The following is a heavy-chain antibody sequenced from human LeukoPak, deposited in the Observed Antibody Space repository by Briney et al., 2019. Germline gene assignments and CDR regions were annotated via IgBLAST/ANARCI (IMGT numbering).Heavy chain of an antibody. D-gene: IGHD2-8*01. J-gene: IGHJ3*02. CDR3: ASPGVEDAFDI. Sequence: PSETLSLTCAVYGGSFSGYYWSWIRQPPGKGLEWIGEINHSGSTNYNPSLKSRVTISVDTSKNQFSLKLSSVTAADTAVYYCASPGVEDAFDIWGQGTMVTVSS. V-gene: IGHV4-34*01. CDR1: GGSFSGYY. CDR2: INHSGST.